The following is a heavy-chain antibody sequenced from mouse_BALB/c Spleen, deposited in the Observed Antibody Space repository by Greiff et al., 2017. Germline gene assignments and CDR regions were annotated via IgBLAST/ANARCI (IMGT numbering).Heavy chain of an antibody. CDR1: GYSITSDYA. CDR3: ARSDSSYYFDY. Sequence: EVKLQESGPGLVKPSQSLSLTCTVTGYSITSDYAWTWIRQFPGNKLEWMGYISYSGSTSYNPSLKSRISITRDTSKNQFFLQLNSVTTEDTATYYCARSDSSYYFDYWGQGTTLTVSS. D-gene: IGHD1-1*01. CDR2: ISYSGST. J-gene: IGHJ2*01. V-gene: IGHV3-2*02.